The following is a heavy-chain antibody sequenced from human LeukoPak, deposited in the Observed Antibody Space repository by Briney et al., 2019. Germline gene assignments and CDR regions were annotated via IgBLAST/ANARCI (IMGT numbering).Heavy chain of an antibody. CDR2: INSDGTTT. V-gene: IGHV3-74*01. Sequence: GSLRLSCAASGFSFSNSWMHWVRQAPGKGLVWVSRINSDGTTTYYADSVKGRFTISRDNSKNTLYLQMNSLRAEDTAVYYCARVGCSSTSCYAGGWFDPWGQGTLVTVSS. CDR3: ARVGCSSTSCYAGGWFDP. J-gene: IGHJ5*02. D-gene: IGHD2-2*01. CDR1: GFSFSNSW.